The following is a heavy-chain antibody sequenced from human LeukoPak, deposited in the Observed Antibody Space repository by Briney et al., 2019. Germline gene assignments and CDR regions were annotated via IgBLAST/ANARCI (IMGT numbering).Heavy chain of an antibody. CDR3: ARNVSRVPDY. Sequence: ASVKVSCKASGYTFSSYGISWVRQAPGQGLDWMGWIIASNGYTNYAQKFQGRVTMTTDTSTSTAYMELRSLTSDDTAVYYCARNVSRVPDYWGQGTLVTVSS. CDR1: GYTFSSYG. D-gene: IGHD3-10*01. CDR2: IIASNGYT. J-gene: IGHJ4*02. V-gene: IGHV1-18*01.